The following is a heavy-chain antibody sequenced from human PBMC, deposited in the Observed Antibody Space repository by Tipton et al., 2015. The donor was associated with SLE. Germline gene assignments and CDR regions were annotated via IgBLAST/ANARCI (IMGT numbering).Heavy chain of an antibody. CDR2: IKQDGSEK. V-gene: IGHV3-7*03. CDR3: ASAAYDFWSGYYDY. D-gene: IGHD3-3*01. Sequence: GSLRLSCAASGFTFSSYWMSWVRQAPGKGLEWVANIKQDGSEKYYVDSVKGRFTISRDNAKNSLYLQMNSLRAEDTAVYYCASAAYDFWSGYYDYWGQGTLVTVSS. CDR1: GFTFSSYW. J-gene: IGHJ4*02.